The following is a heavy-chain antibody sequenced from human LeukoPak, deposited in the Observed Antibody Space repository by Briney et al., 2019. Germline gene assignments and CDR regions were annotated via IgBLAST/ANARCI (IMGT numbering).Heavy chain of an antibody. J-gene: IGHJ4*02. D-gene: IGHD3-22*01. V-gene: IGHV4-39*01. CDR1: GDSVSSSNYY. CDR3: AKYQAYTMTDY. CDR2: LYYDGRT. Sequence: SETLSLTCTVFGDSVSSSNYYWAWFRQPPGKGLDWIGSLYYDGRTYYSPSLESRVTVSVDTSKNQFALKLTSVTAADTAVYYCAKYQAYTMTDYWGQGTLVTVSS.